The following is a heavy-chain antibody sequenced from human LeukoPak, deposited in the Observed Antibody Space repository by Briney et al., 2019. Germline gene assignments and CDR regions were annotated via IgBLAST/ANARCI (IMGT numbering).Heavy chain of an antibody. CDR3: ARGGGITMVRGVPNWFDP. CDR1: GVSIASNTHY. D-gene: IGHD3-10*01. J-gene: IGHJ5*02. V-gene: IGHV4-30-4*01. CDR2: ISYSGST. Sequence: SETLSLTCNVSGVSIASNTHYWTWIRQLPGTGLEWIGFISYSGSTYYNPSLKSRVTISVDTSKNQFSLKLSSVTAADTAVYYCARGGGITMVRGVPNWFDPWGQGTLVTVSS.